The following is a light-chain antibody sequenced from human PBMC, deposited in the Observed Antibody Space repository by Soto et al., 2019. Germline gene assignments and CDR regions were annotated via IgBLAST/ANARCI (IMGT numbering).Light chain of an antibody. CDR1: SSDVGSYNL. CDR3: CSYTSGPAYV. Sequence: QSVLTQPASVSGSPGQSITISCTGTSSDVGSYNLVSWYQQHPGEAPKLMIYKANKRPSGVSNRFSGSKSGSTASLTISGLQAEDEADYYCCSYTSGPAYVFGTGTKVTVL. J-gene: IGLJ1*01. CDR2: KAN. V-gene: IGLV2-23*01.